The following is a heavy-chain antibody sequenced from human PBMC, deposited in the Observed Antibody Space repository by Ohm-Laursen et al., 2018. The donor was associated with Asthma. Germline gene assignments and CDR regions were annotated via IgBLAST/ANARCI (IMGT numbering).Heavy chain of an antibody. Sequence: SDTLSLTCFVSGGSISSGGYYWSWIRQHPGKGLEWIGYIYYSGSTYYNPSLKSRVTISVDTSKNQFSLKLSSVTAADTAVYYCARTLRYYYDSSGQYYFDYWGQGTLVTVSS. CDR1: GGSISSGGYY. J-gene: IGHJ4*02. D-gene: IGHD3-22*01. V-gene: IGHV4-31*03. CDR2: IYYSGST. CDR3: ARTLRYYYDSSGQYYFDY.